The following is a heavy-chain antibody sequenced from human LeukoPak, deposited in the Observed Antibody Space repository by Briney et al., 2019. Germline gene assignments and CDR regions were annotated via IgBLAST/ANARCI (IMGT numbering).Heavy chain of an antibody. CDR1: GGSFSGYY. CDR3: ARGVSFSSSWYYYYYYYMDV. CDR2: INHSGST. D-gene: IGHD6-13*01. J-gene: IGHJ6*03. V-gene: IGHV4-34*01. Sequence: SETLSLTCAVYGGSFSGYYWSWIRQPPGKGLEWIGEINHSGSTNYNPSLKSRVTISVDTSKNQFSLKLSSVTAADTAVYYCARGVSFSSSWYYYYYYYMDVWGKGTTVTVSS.